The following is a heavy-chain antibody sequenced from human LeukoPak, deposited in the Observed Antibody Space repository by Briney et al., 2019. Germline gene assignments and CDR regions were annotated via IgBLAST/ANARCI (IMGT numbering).Heavy chain of an antibody. J-gene: IGHJ4*02. D-gene: IGHD3-22*01. Sequence: SETLSLTCTVSGYSISSDYYWGWVRQPPGKGLEWIGSIYHSGSTYYNPSLKSRVTISVDTSKNQFSLELNSVTAADTAVYYCARHTALYYYDSTGYHTPNFDYWGQGTQLTVSS. CDR1: GYSISSDYY. CDR2: IYHSGST. V-gene: IGHV4-38-2*02. CDR3: ARHTALYYYDSTGYHTPNFDY.